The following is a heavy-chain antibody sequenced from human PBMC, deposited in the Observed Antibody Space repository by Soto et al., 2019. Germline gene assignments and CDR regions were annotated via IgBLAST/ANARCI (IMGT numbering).Heavy chain of an antibody. J-gene: IGHJ6*02. Sequence: ASVKVSCKPSGYSFSNFYVHWVRQAPGQGLELMGIIDPSSGTTSYTQKFQERVTMTRDTSMSTVYMELSRLRSEDTAVYYCARGAVVVPNGLIAGMDVRGLVTTVTVSS. V-gene: IGHV1-46*01. CDR1: GYSFSNFY. CDR3: ARGAVVVPNGLIAGMDV. CDR2: IDPSSGTT. D-gene: IGHD2-15*01.